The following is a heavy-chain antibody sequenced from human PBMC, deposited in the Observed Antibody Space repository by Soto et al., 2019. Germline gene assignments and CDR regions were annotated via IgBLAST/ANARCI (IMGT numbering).Heavy chain of an antibody. D-gene: IGHD5-18*01. V-gene: IGHV3-23*01. CDR2: ISGSGGST. CDR1: GFTFSSYA. CDR3: ASDSQLIGQLWLAQ. Sequence: GGSLRLSCAASGFTFSSYAMSWVRQAPGKGLEWVSAISGSGGSTYYADSVKGRFTISRDNSKNTLYLQMNSLRAEDTAVYYCASDSQLIGQLWLAQWRQGTLLTVS. J-gene: IGHJ4*02.